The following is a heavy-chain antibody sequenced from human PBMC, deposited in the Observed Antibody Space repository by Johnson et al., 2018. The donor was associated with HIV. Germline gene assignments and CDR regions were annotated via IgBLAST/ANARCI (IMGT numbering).Heavy chain of an antibody. CDR3: AMCYYGSGADAFDI. D-gene: IGHD3-10*01. CDR1: GFTFSSYA. J-gene: IGHJ3*02. CDR2: IYSGGST. Sequence: QVQLVESGGGVVQPGRSLRLSCAASGFTFSSYAMHWVRQAPGKGLEWVAVIYSGGSTYYADSVKGRFTISRDNSKNTLYLQMNSLRAEDTALYYCAMCYYGSGADAFDIWGQGTMLTVSS. V-gene: IGHV3-NL1*01.